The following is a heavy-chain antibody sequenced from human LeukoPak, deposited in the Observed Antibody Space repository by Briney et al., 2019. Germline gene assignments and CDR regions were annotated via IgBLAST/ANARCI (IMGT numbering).Heavy chain of an antibody. J-gene: IGHJ4*02. D-gene: IGHD1-7*01. Sequence: EGSLRLSCAASGFIFSNYGMSWVRQTPGKGLEWVSVISGNGHDTFYIDSVKGRFTISRDNSMNTLYLQMNSLGVEDTALYYCARDRVPGTSPKMDSWGQGTLVTVSS. V-gene: IGHV3-23*01. CDR3: ARDRVPGTSPKMDS. CDR1: GFIFSNYG. CDR2: ISGNGHDT.